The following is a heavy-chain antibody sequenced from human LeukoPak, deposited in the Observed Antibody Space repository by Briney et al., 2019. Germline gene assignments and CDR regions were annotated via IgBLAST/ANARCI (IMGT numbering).Heavy chain of an antibody. CDR3: ATLLYYDILTGDGGWFDP. CDR2: IYYSGST. Sequence: PSETLSLTCTVSGGSISSYYWSWIRQPPGKGLEWIGYIYYSGSTNYNPSLKSRVTISVDTSKNQFSLKLSSVTAADTAVYYCATLLYYDILTGDGGWFDPWGQGTLVTVSS. CDR1: GGSISSYY. D-gene: IGHD3-9*01. V-gene: IGHV4-59*01. J-gene: IGHJ5*02.